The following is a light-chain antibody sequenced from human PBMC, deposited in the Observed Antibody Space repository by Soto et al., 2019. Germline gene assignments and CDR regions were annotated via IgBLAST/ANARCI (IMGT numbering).Light chain of an antibody. V-gene: IGKV1-5*01. J-gene: IGKJ2*01. Sequence: DIQMTQSPSTLSASVGDRVTITCRASQTISAWLAWYQQKPGKAPKLLIYDASNLESGVPSRFTGSGSVTDFTLTISRLEPGDFAVYYCQQYGYSPVMYTFGQGTKLEIK. CDR3: QQYGYSPVMYT. CDR1: QTISAW. CDR2: DAS.